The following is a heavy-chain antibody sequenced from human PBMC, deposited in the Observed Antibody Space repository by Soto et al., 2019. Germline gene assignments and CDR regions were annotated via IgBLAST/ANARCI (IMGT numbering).Heavy chain of an antibody. V-gene: IGHV3-48*01. D-gene: IGHD3-16*02. CDR2: ISSSSSTI. Sequence: GGSLRLSCAASGFTFSSYSMNWVRQAPGKGLEWVSYISSSSSTIYYADSVKGRLTISRDNAKNSLYLQMNSLRAEDTAVYYCVTYYDYIWGSYRYPYYFDYWGQGTLVTVSS. J-gene: IGHJ4*02. CDR3: VTYYDYIWGSYRYPYYFDY. CDR1: GFTFSSYS.